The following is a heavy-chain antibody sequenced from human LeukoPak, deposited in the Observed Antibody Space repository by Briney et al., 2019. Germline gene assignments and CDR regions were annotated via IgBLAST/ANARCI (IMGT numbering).Heavy chain of an antibody. J-gene: IGHJ4*02. CDR3: ARVGGLSVYYDSSGYYVY. CDR1: GYTFTGYY. CDR2: INPNSGGT. D-gene: IGHD3-22*01. Sequence: GASVKVSCKASGYTFTGYYVHWVRQAPGQGLEWMGWINPNSGGTNYAQKFQGRVTMTRDTSISTAYMELSRLRSDDTAVYYCARVGGLSVYYDSSGYYVYWGQGTLVTVSS. V-gene: IGHV1-2*02.